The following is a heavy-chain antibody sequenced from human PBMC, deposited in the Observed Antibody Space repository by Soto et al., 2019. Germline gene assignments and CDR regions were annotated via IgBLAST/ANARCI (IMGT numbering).Heavy chain of an antibody. CDR1: GGSISSSSYY. CDR2: IYYSGST. D-gene: IGHD2-15*01. Sequence: SETLSLTCTVSGGSISSSSYYWGWIRQPPGKGLEWIGSIYYSGSTYYNPSLKSRVTISVDTSKNQFSLKLSSVTAADTAVYYRARHLSCSGGSCYSDYYYYMDVWGKGTTVTVSS. CDR3: ARHLSCSGGSCYSDYYYYMDV. V-gene: IGHV4-39*01. J-gene: IGHJ6*03.